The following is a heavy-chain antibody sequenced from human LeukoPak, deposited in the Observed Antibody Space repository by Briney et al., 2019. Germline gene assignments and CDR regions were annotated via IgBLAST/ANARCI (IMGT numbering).Heavy chain of an antibody. Sequence: ASVKVSCKASGGTFSRYAISWVRQAPGQGLEWMGGIIPIFGTANYAQKFQGRVTITADKSTSTAYMELSSLRSEDTAVYYCAKDPDCTSGICYTFFDYWGQGTLVTVSS. D-gene: IGHD2-8*01. V-gene: IGHV1-69*06. J-gene: IGHJ4*02. CDR2: IIPIFGTA. CDR3: AKDPDCTSGICYTFFDY. CDR1: GGTFSRYA.